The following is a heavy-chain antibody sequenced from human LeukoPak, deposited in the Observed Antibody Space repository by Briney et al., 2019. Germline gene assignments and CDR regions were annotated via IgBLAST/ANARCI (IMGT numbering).Heavy chain of an antibody. D-gene: IGHD3-22*01. CDR3: AREGDSSGYYSSAYDY. Sequence: ASVKVSCKASGGTFSSYAISWVRQAPGQGLEWMGGIIPIFGTANYAQKFQGRVTITTDESTSTAYMELSSLRSEDKAVYYCAREGDSSGYYSSAYDYWGQGTLVTVSS. V-gene: IGHV1-69*05. CDR2: IIPIFGTA. J-gene: IGHJ4*02. CDR1: GGTFSSYA.